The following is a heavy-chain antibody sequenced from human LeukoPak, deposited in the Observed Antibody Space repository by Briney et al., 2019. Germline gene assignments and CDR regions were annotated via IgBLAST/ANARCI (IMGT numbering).Heavy chain of an antibody. CDR2: IYYSGST. V-gene: IGHV4-59*01. D-gene: IGHD3-10*01. Sequence: SETLSLTCAVYGGSFSGYYWSWIRQPPGKGLEWIGYIYYSGSTNYNPSLKSRVTISVDTSKNQFSLKLSSVTAADTAVYYCARFNYYGSGYYFDYWGQGTLVTVSS. CDR3: ARFNYYGSGYYFDY. CDR1: GGSFSGYY. J-gene: IGHJ4*02.